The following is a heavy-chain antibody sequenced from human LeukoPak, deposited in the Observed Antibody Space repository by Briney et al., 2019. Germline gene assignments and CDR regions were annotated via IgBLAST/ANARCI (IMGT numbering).Heavy chain of an antibody. CDR3: AKGLKPGYSSSCPNY. J-gene: IGHJ4*02. Sequence: PGRSLRLSCAASGFTFSGYGMHWVRQAPGKGLEWVAVISYDGSNKYYADSVKGRFTISRDNSKNTLYLQMNSLRAEDTAVYYCAKGLKPGYSSSCPNYWGQGTLVTVSS. D-gene: IGHD6-13*01. CDR1: GFTFSGYG. V-gene: IGHV3-30*18. CDR2: ISYDGSNK.